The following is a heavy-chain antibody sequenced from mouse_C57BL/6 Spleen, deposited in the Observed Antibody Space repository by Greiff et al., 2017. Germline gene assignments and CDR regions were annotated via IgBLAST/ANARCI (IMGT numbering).Heavy chain of an antibody. V-gene: IGHV5-4*01. CDR2: ISDGGSYT. CDR3: ARDRTVVASFDY. CDR1: GFTFSSYA. D-gene: IGHD1-1*01. Sequence: EVKLMESGGGLVKPGGSLKLSCAASGFTFSSYAMSWVRQTPEKRLEWVATISDGGSYTYYPDNVKGRFTIARDSAKNNLYLQMSQLKSEDTAMYYCARDRTVVASFDYWGQGTTLTVSS. J-gene: IGHJ2*01.